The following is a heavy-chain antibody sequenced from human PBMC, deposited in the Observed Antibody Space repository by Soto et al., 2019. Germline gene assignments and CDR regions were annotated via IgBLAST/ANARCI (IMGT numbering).Heavy chain of an antibody. CDR3: ARCPIAARLAHNWFET. CDR2: IYPGDSDT. V-gene: IGHV5-51*01. D-gene: IGHD6-6*01. J-gene: IGHJ5*02. CDR1: GYSFTSYW. Sequence: PGESLKISCKGSGYSFTSYWIGWVRQMPGKGLEWMGIIYPGDSDTRYSPSFQGQVTISADKSISTAYLQWSSLKASDTAMYYCARCPIAARLAHNWFETWVEGALIAVSS.